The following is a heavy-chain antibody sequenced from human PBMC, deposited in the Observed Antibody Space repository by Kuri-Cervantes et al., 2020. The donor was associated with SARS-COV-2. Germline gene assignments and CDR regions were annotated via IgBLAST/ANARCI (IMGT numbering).Heavy chain of an antibody. D-gene: IGHD2-2*01. V-gene: IGHV3-30*02. CDR1: GFTFSSYG. Sequence: GESLKISCAASGFTFSSYGMHWVRQAPGKGLEWVAFIRYDGRNKYYADSVKGRFTISRDNSKNTLYLQMNSLRAEDTAVYYCAKPIVVPARPHYYYYYMDVWGKGTTVTVSS. J-gene: IGHJ6*03. CDR3: AKPIVVPARPHYYYYYMDV. CDR2: IRYDGRNK.